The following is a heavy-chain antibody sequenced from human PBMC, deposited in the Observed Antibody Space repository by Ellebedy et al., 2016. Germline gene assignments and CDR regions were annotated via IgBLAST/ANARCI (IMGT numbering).Heavy chain of an antibody. CDR1: GYTFTTFS. V-gene: IGHV1-18*04. CDR3: AKTSGWGYGEN. Sequence: ASAKVSCXASGYTFTTFSITWGRQVLGQGLEWMGFVNTFSGNTKFAQKFQGRVSMTTDSSTHTAYIDLRSLRSDDTAMYFCAKTSGWGYGENWGQGTLVTVSS. J-gene: IGHJ4*02. CDR2: VNTFSGNT. D-gene: IGHD3-10*01.